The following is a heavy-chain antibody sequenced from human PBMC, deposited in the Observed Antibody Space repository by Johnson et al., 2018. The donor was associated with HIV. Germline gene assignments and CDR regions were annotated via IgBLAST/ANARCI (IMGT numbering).Heavy chain of an antibody. J-gene: IGHJ3*02. CDR2: ISYDGSYK. V-gene: IGHV3-30-3*01. D-gene: IGHD6-19*01. Sequence: QVQLVESGGGVVQPGRSLRLSCAASGFTFSSYAMHWVRQAPGKGLEWVAVISYDGSYKYYADSVKGRFTISRDNSKNTLYLQMNSLRAEDTAVYYCARLPGYSSGWTLGAFDIWGQGTMVTVSS. CDR3: ARLPGYSSGWTLGAFDI. CDR1: GFTFSSYA.